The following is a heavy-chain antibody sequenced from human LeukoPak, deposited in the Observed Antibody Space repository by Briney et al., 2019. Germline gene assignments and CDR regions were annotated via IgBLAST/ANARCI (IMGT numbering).Heavy chain of an antibody. J-gene: IGHJ5*02. Sequence: NPSETLSLTCAVYGGSFSGYYWSWIRQPPGKGLEWIGEINHRGSTNYNPSLKSRVTISVDTSKNQFSLKLSSVTAADTAVYYCARGRRTMVRGVIITNVKNRNWFDPWGQGTLVTVSS. CDR2: INHRGST. CDR1: GGSFSGYY. D-gene: IGHD3-10*01. V-gene: IGHV4-34*01. CDR3: ARGRRTMVRGVIITNVKNRNWFDP.